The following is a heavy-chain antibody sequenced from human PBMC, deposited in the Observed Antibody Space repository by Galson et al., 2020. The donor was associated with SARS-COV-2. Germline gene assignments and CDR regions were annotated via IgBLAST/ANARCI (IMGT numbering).Heavy chain of an antibody. J-gene: IGHJ6*04. V-gene: IGHV3-33*08. CDR2: IWNDGTNK. CDR3: ARDGISARRVKDNYYCEYGMDV. Sequence: GGSLRLSCAASGFTFTRYGMHWVRQAPGKGLGGGLEWVALIWNDGTNKEYTDSVKGRFTISRDNSKNTVYLEMNSLRAEDTAVYFCARDGISARRVKDNYYCEYGMDVWGEGTTVTVSS. CDR1: GFTFTRYG. D-gene: IGHD6-6*01.